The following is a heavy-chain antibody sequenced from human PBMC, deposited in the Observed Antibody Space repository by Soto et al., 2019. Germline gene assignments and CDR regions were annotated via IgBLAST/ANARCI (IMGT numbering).Heavy chain of an antibody. CDR1: GFAFNNAW. V-gene: IGHV3-15*07. D-gene: IGHD3-22*01. CDR3: TTDSYSTMIEVRFDY. J-gene: IGHJ4*01. Sequence: PGGSLRLSCAGSGFAFNNAWINWVRQAPGKGLERVGRIKSKALGGTTDFAAPVRGRFAITGDDSRNMAYMQMISLNTEDIAVYYCTTDSYSTMIEVRFDYWGHGTLVTVSS. CDR2: IKSKALGGTT.